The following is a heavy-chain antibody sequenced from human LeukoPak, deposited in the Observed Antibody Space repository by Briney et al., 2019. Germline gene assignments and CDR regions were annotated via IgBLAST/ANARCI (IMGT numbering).Heavy chain of an antibody. D-gene: IGHD3-10*01. Sequence: ASVKVSCKASGYTFTGYYMHWVRQAPGQGLEWMGWINPNSGGTNYAQKFQGRVTMTRDTSISTAYMELSRLRSDDTAVYYCARAPYTGFGELVVPLFLGWFDPWGQGTLVTVSS. CDR2: INPNSGGT. V-gene: IGHV1-2*02. CDR1: GYTFTGYY. J-gene: IGHJ5*02. CDR3: ARAPYTGFGELVVPLFLGWFDP.